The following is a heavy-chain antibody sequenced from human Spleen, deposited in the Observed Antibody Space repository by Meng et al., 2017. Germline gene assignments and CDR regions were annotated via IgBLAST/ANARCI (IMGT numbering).Heavy chain of an antibody. V-gene: IGHV4-4*02. CDR3: ARAYGSGTYADY. CDR2: IYHSGST. D-gene: IGHD3-10*01. CDR1: GGSISSSNW. Sequence: QVKLQESGPGLVKPSGTLSLTCAVSGGSISSSNWWSWVRKTPGKGLEWIGEIYHSGSTQYNPSLKSRVTISVDKSKNRFSLKLSSVTAADTAVYYCARAYGSGTYADYWGQGTLVTVSS. J-gene: IGHJ4*02.